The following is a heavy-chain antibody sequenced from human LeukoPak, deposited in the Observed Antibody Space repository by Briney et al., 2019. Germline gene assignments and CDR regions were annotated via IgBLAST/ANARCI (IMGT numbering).Heavy chain of an antibody. V-gene: IGHV4-31*03. D-gene: IGHD3-16*02. CDR1: GGSIGTSAYY. Sequence: SETLSLTCTVSGGSIGTSAYYWNWIRQHSGRGLEWIGFISDSGSTLYNPSLKSRVTISSDTSKNQFSLKLTSVTAADMAVYYCARGRYSYGWNDSWGQGTLVTVSS. CDR3: ARGRYSYGWNDS. J-gene: IGHJ5*01. CDR2: ISDSGST.